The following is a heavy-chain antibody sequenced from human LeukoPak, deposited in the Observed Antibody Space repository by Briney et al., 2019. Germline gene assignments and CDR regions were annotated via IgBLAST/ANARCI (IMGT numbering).Heavy chain of an antibody. J-gene: IGHJ6*03. Sequence: PGGSLRLSCAASAFTFSSYTMNWVRQAPGKGLEWVSSISSSSYYIYYADSVKGRFTISRDNAKNSVHLQMNSLRAEDTAIYYCAGAGPVYYTDVWGKGTTVTVSS. CDR1: AFTFSSYT. CDR3: AGAGPVYYTDV. CDR2: ISSSSYYI. V-gene: IGHV3-21*01. D-gene: IGHD3/OR15-3a*01.